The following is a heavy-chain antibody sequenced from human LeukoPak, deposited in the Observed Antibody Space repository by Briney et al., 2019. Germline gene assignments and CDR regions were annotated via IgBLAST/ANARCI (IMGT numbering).Heavy chain of an antibody. CDR1: GGSISRYY. V-gene: IGHV4-4*07. J-gene: IGHJ3*01. D-gene: IGHD4-17*01. CDR2: IYTTGST. CDR3: ARDRVTVTDDTLDL. Sequence: SETLSLTCTLSGGSISRYYWSWIRQPAGKGLEWIGRIYTTGSTNFNPSLKSRVTMSVDTSKSQFSLKLSSVTAADTAMYYCARDRVTVTDDTLDLWGQGTMVTVSS.